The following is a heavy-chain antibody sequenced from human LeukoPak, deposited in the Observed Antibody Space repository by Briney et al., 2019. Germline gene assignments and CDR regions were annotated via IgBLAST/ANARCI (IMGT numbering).Heavy chain of an antibody. Sequence: GGSLRLSCAASGLTFDDYGMSWVRQAPGKGLEWVSSISSSSSYIYYADSVKGRFTISRDNAKNSLYLQMNSLRAEDTAVYYCARDQNGWDFDYWGQGTLVTVSS. CDR2: ISSSSSYI. D-gene: IGHD6-19*01. CDR1: GLTFDDYG. V-gene: IGHV3-21*01. J-gene: IGHJ4*02. CDR3: ARDQNGWDFDY.